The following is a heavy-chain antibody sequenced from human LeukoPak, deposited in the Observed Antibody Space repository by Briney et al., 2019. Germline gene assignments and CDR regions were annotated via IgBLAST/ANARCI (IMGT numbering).Heavy chain of an antibody. V-gene: IGHV3-48*03. CDR1: GFTFSSYE. D-gene: IGHD3-22*01. J-gene: IGHJ3*02. CDR2: ISTTGSSI. CDR3: AKESTYYYDSSGYYYFDAFDI. Sequence: PGGSLRLSCAASGFTFSSYEMNWVRQAPGKGLEWVSYISTTGSSIYYADSVKGRFTISRDNVKNLLYLQMNSLRAEDTAVYYCAKESTYYYDSSGYYYFDAFDIWGQGTMVTVSS.